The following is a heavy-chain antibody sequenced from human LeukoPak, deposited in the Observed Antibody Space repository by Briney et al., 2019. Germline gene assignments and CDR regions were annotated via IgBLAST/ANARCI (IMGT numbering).Heavy chain of an antibody. Sequence: SETLSLTCTVSGDSLSRHYWTWIRQPAGKGLEWIGHVYLSGSTNYNPSLKSRVTMSIDTSKNEFSLKLTSVPAADPAVYYCARGGPYGSGSYAWFDPWAREPWSASPQ. CDR3: ARGGPYGSGSYAWFDP. J-gene: IGHJ5*02. CDR1: GDSLSRHY. D-gene: IGHD3-10*01. CDR2: VYLSGST. V-gene: IGHV4-4*07.